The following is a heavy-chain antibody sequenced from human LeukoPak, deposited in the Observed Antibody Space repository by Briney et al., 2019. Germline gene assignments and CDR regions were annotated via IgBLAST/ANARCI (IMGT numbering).Heavy chain of an antibody. Sequence: GGSLRLSCAASGFTFSYYTMNWVRQAPGKGLEWVSSISSSSSYIYYADSVKGRFTISRDNAKNSMDLQMNSLRAEDTAVYYCASEPNTGYYFDYWGQGTLVTVSS. CDR3: ASEPNTGYYFDY. V-gene: IGHV3-21*01. D-gene: IGHD1-14*01. CDR1: GFTFSYYT. CDR2: ISSSSSYI. J-gene: IGHJ4*02.